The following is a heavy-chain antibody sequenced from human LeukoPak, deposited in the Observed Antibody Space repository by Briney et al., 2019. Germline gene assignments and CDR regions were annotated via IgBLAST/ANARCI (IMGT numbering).Heavy chain of an antibody. D-gene: IGHD5-18*01. J-gene: IGHJ4*02. CDR1: GFTFSSYW. V-gene: IGHV3-7*01. Sequence: PGGSLRLSCAASGFTFSSYWMSWVRQAPGKGLEWVANIKQDGSEKYYVDSVEGRFTISRNNAKNSLYLQMNSLRAEDTAVYYCARERGYSYGQEFDYWGQGTLVTVSS. CDR2: IKQDGSEK. CDR3: ARERGYSYGQEFDY.